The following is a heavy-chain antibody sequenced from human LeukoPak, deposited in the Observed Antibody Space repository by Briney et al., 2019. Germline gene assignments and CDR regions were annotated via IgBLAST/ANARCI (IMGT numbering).Heavy chain of an antibody. CDR1: GFTFSSYG. J-gene: IGHJ4*02. CDR2: ISYDGSNK. Sequence: GRSLRLSCAASGFTFSSYGMHWVRQAPGKGLEWVAVISYDGSNKYYADSVKGRFTISRDNSKNTLYLQMSSLRAEDTAVYYCARAGRTVTTPFDYWGQGTLVTVSS. V-gene: IGHV3-30*03. D-gene: IGHD4-17*01. CDR3: ARAGRTVTTPFDY.